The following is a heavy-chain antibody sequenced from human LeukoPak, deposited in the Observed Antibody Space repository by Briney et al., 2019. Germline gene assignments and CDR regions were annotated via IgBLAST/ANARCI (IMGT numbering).Heavy chain of an antibody. CDR3: ARITVTTGGVDY. J-gene: IGHJ4*02. V-gene: IGHV4-39*01. CDR1: GGSISSSSYY. Sequence: PSETLSLTCTVSGGSISSSSYYWGWVRQLPGKGLEWIGSIYYSGSTYYNPSLKSRVTISVDTSKNQFSLKLSSVTAADTAVYYCARITVTTGGVDYWGQGTLVAVSS. CDR2: IYYSGST. D-gene: IGHD4-17*01.